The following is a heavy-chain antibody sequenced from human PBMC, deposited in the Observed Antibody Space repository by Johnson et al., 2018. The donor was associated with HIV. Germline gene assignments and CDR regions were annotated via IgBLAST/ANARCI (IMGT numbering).Heavy chain of an antibody. CDR1: GFTFSSYA. Sequence: QLLESGGGVVQPGRSLRLSCAASGFTFSSYAMHWVRQAPGKGLEWVAVISYDGSNKYYADSVKGRFTISRDNSKNTQYLQMNSLRAEDTAVYYCAPGVYIGYDGVTAFDIWCQGTMVTVSS. CDR2: ISYDGSNK. J-gene: IGHJ3*02. V-gene: IGHV3-30-3*01. D-gene: IGHD5-12*01. CDR3: APGVYIGYDGVTAFDI.